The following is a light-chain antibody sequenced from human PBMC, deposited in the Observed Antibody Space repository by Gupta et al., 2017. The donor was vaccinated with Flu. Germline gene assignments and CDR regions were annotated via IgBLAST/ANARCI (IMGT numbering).Light chain of an antibody. J-gene: IGKJ1*01. CDR2: AAS. CDR1: QSISSY. V-gene: IGKV1-39*01. CDR3: QQTDSIPWT. Sequence: DIQMTQSPSSLSASVGDRVTITCRASQSISSYLNWYQHKPGKAPKLLIYAASSLQSGVPSRFSGSGSGTDFTLTISSRQPEDFATYYCQQTDSIPWTFGQGTKVEIK.